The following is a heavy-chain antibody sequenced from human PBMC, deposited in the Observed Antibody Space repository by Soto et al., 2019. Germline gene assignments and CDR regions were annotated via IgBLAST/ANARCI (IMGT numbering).Heavy chain of an antibody. CDR3: ARRGNCSSTSCYMVEYWFDP. D-gene: IGHD2-2*02. V-gene: IGHV1-69*13. Sequence: SVKVSCKASGGTFSSYAISWVRQAPGQGLEWMGGIIPIFGTANYAQKFQGRVTITADESTSTAYMELSSLRSEDTAVYYCARRGNCSSTSCYMVEYWFDPWGQGTLVTVSS. J-gene: IGHJ5*02. CDR1: GGTFSSYA. CDR2: IIPIFGTA.